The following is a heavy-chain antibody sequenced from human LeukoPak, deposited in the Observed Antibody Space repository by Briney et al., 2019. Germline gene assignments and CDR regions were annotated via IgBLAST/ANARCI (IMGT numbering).Heavy chain of an antibody. CDR1: GFTFSSYS. D-gene: IGHD1-26*01. V-gene: IGHV3-21*01. CDR3: ARVSLVGATGLWAFDI. Sequence: GGSLRLSCAASGFTFSSYSMNWVRQAPGKGLEWVSSISSSSSYIYYADSVKGRFTISRDNDKNSLYLQMNSLRAEDTAVYYCARVSLVGATGLWAFDIWGQGAMVTVSS. CDR2: ISSSSSYI. J-gene: IGHJ3*02.